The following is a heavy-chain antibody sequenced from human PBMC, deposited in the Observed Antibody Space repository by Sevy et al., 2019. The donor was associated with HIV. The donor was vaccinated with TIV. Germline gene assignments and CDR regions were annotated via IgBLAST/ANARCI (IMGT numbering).Heavy chain of an antibody. CDR2: ISESSGST. V-gene: IGHV3-23*01. CDR1: GFAFSSFA. D-gene: IGHD6-19*01. Sequence: GGSLRLSCAASGFAFSSFAMTWVRQSPGKGLEWVSSISESSGSTYYAASVKGRFTIPRDDSKNTLFLQMNSLRPEDTAVYFCESDSPYTKIVTVAATRVLDNWGQGTLVTVSS. CDR3: ESDSPYTKIVTVAATRVLDN. J-gene: IGHJ4*02.